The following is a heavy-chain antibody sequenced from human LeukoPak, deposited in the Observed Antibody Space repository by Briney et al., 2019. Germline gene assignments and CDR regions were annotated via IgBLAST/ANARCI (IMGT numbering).Heavy chain of an antibody. CDR3: ARDRGGSYSAIDY. D-gene: IGHD2-15*01. J-gene: IGHJ4*02. Sequence: GGSPRLSCAASGFTFSSYSLNWVRQAPGKGLEWVSFISSSSITIYYADSVKGRFTISRDNAEKSLYLQMNSLRAEDTAVYYCARDRGGSYSAIDYWGQGTLVTVSS. CDR2: ISSSSITI. CDR1: GFTFSSYS. V-gene: IGHV3-48*04.